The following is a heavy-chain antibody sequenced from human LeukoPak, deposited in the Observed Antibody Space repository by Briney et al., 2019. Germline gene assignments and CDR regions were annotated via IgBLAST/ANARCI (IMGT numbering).Heavy chain of an antibody. CDR1: GFTFSTYA. V-gene: IGHV3-30*01. D-gene: IGHD6-25*01. Sequence: PGRSLRLSCAASGFTFSTYAMHWVRQAPGKGLEWVAVISYDGSLEYYADSVKGRFTISRDNSKNTLYLQMNSLSTEDTAVYYCARGGGSFYYYYYLDVWGKGTTVTVSS. J-gene: IGHJ6*03. CDR3: ARGGGSFYYYYYLDV. CDR2: ISYDGSLE.